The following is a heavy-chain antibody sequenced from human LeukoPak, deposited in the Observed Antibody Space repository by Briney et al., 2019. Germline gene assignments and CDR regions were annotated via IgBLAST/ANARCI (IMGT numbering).Heavy chain of an antibody. J-gene: IGHJ4*02. CDR1: GGSISSSSYY. D-gene: IGHD2-15*01. CDR3: ARGGRENYFDY. V-gene: IGHV4-39*07. Sequence: PSETLSLTCTVSGGSISSSSYYWGWIRQPPGKGLEWIGSIYYSGSTYYNPSLKSRVTISVDTSKNQFSLKLSSVTAADTAVYYCARGGRENYFDYWGQGTLVTDSS. CDR2: IYYSGST.